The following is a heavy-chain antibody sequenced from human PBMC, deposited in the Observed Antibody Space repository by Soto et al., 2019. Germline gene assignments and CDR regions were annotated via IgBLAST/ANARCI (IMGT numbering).Heavy chain of an antibody. CDR2: ISGSGGST. CDR3: AKDRGYYDSSGYYSYFDY. CDR1: GFTFSSYA. J-gene: IGHJ4*02. Sequence: GGSLRLSCAASGFTFSSYAMSWVRQAPGKGLEWVSAISGSGGSTYYADSVKGRFTISRDNSKNALYLQMNSLRAEDTAVYYCAKDRGYYDSSGYYSYFDYWGQGTLVTVSS. D-gene: IGHD3-22*01. V-gene: IGHV3-23*01.